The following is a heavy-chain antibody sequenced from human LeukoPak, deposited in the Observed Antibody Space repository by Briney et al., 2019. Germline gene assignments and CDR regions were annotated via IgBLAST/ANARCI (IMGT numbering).Heavy chain of an antibody. CDR3: ANLPGFTLSK. D-gene: IGHD3-10*02. J-gene: IGHJ4*02. Sequence: PSETLCLTCAVSGGSVLSSDGWSWVRQSPGKGLEWIAETHHSGSTHYNPSLKRRVTISLDKSRNQFSLQLFSVTAADTAVYYCANLPGFTLSKWGQGSLVTVSS. CDR2: THHSGST. V-gene: IGHV4-4*02. CDR1: GGSVLSSDG.